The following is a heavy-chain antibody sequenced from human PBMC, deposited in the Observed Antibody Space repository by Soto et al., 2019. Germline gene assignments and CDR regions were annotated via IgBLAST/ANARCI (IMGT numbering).Heavy chain of an antibody. CDR2: IIPIFGTA. D-gene: IGHD3-10*01. Sequence: SVKVSCKASGGTFSSYAISWVRQAPGQGLEWMGGIIPIFGTANYAQKFQGRVTITADESTSTAYMELSSLRSEDTAVYYCARGRMSYGSGSYYNASDIWGQGTMVT. CDR3: ARGRMSYGSGSYYNASDI. J-gene: IGHJ3*02. V-gene: IGHV1-69*13. CDR1: GGTFSSYA.